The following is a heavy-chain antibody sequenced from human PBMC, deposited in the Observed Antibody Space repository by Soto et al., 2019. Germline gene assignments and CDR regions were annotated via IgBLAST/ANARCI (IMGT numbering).Heavy chain of an antibody. Sequence: RASVKVCCKASGYSLRGNYIHWVRQTPGQGLEWMGWINPNSSGTVYAQKFRGRVTMTRDTSLTTVYMQLNRLTSDDSAVYYCARDLIVDGPDNYAMDVWGQGTTVTVSS. CDR3: ARDLIVDGPDNYAMDV. CDR2: INPNSSGT. CDR1: GYSLRGNY. J-gene: IGHJ6*02. D-gene: IGHD3-22*01. V-gene: IGHV1-2*02.